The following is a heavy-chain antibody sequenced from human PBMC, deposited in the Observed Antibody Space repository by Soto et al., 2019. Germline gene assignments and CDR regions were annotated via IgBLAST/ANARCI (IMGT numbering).Heavy chain of an antibody. V-gene: IGHV3-23*01. CDR3: AKKVNSGSGSQYFDY. D-gene: IGHD3-10*01. Sequence: GSLRLSCAASGXTFSSYSMSWVRQAPGKGLEWVSGFRGSGDDGTTYYADSVKGRFTISRDNSKNMLFLQMNSLRAEDTAIYYCAKKVNSGSGSQYFDYWGQGTLGTVS. J-gene: IGHJ4*02. CDR2: FRGSGDDGTT. CDR1: GXTFSSYS.